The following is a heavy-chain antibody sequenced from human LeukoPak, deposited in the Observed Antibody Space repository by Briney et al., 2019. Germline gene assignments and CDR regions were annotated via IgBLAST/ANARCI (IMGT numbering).Heavy chain of an antibody. V-gene: IGHV1-46*01. Sequence: ASVKVSCKASGYTFTSYYMHWVRQAPGQGLEWMGIINPSGGSTSYAQKFQGRVTITADESTSTAYMELSSLRSEDTAVYYCAREFGDGGRWFDPWGQGTLVTVSS. CDR2: INPSGGST. D-gene: IGHD3-10*01. J-gene: IGHJ5*02. CDR3: AREFGDGGRWFDP. CDR1: GYTFTSYY.